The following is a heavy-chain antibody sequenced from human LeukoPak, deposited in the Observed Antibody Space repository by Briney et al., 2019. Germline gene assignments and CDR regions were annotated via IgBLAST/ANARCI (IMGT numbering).Heavy chain of an antibody. CDR2: ISSNGGST. J-gene: IGHJ6*02. CDR1: GFTFSSYA. V-gene: IGHV3-64*01. CDR3: AREGYDYVWQTTEQDGMDV. Sequence: PGGSLRLSCAASGFTFSSYAMHWVRQAPGKGLEYVSAISSNGGSTYYANSVKGRFTISRDNARDSLHLQMNSLRVEDTAVYYCAREGYDYVWQTTEQDGMDVWGQGTTVTVSS. D-gene: IGHD3-16*01.